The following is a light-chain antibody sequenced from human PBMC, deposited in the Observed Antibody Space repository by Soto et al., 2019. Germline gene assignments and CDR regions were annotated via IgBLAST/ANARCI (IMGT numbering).Light chain of an antibody. CDR1: SSSIGAGYD. CDR3: QSYDSRLTAYV. CDR2: GNN. V-gene: IGLV1-40*01. J-gene: IGLJ1*01. Sequence: QSVLTQPPSVSGAPGQRVTISCTGSSSSIGAGYDVHRYHQLPGAAPKLLVSGNNNRPSGVPDRFSASKSGTSASLAITGLQTEDEAQYYCQSYDSRLTAYVFGTGTKLTVL.